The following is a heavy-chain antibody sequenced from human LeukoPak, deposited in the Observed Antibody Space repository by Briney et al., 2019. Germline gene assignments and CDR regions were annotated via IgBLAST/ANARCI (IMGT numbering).Heavy chain of an antibody. D-gene: IGHD5-18*01. Sequence: SETLSLTCDVSGVSIQSYWWSWVRKPAGKGLEWIGRIYTTGRTNYSPSFQSRVTMSIDVSSNQFSLTLRSVSAADTTVYYCARSGYTISAYHSDFWGQGAPVTVSS. J-gene: IGHJ4*02. V-gene: IGHV4-4*07. CDR1: GVSIQSYW. CDR3: ARSGYTISAYHSDF. CDR2: IYTTGRT.